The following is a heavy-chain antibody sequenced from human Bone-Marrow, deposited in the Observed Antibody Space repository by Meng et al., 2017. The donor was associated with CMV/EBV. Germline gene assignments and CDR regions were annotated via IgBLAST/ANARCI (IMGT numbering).Heavy chain of an antibody. D-gene: IGHD3-3*01. V-gene: IGHV3-30*18. CDR1: GFTFSSYS. CDR2: ISYDGSNK. J-gene: IGHJ6*02. CDR3: AKDLSPYDFWTRVYYYGMDV. Sequence: GESLKISCAASGFTFSSYSMNWVRQAPGKGLEWVVVISYDGSNKYYADSVKGRFTISRDNSKNTLYLQMNSLRAEDTAMYYCAKDLSPYDFWTRVYYYGMDVWGQGTTVTVSS.